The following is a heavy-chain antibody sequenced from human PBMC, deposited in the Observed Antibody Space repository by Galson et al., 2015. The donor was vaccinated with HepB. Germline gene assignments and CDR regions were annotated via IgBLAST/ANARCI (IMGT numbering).Heavy chain of an antibody. Sequence: SLRLSCAASGFNFNTFGMHWVRQAPGKGLEWVAVIWHDGSNQYYADSVKGRFTISRDNLRNTLYLQMNSVSAEDTAVYYCTRVAHLGWGMNIWGQGTTVTVSS. CDR3: TRVAHLGWGMNI. J-gene: IGHJ6*02. D-gene: IGHD7-27*01. CDR1: GFNFNTFG. V-gene: IGHV3-33*01. CDR2: IWHDGSNQ.